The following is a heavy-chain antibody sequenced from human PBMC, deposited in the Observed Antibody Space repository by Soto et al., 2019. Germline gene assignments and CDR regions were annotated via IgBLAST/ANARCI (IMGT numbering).Heavy chain of an antibody. CDR3: ARDVDTAMAFDY. Sequence: PSETLSLTCTVSGGSISSYYWSWIRQPPGKGLEWIGYIYYSGSTNYNPSLKSRVTISVDTSKNQFSLKLSSVTAADTAMYYCARDVDTAMAFDYWGQGXLVTVSS. J-gene: IGHJ4*02. V-gene: IGHV4-59*01. CDR2: IYYSGST. CDR1: GGSISSYY. D-gene: IGHD5-18*01.